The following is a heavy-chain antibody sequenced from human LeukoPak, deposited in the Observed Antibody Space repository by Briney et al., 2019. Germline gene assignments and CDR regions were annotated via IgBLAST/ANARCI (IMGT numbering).Heavy chain of an antibody. CDR2: IYYSGST. Sequence: MTSETLSLTCTVSGGSISSYYWSWIRQPPGKGLEWIGYIYYSGSTNYNPSLKSRVTISVDTSKNQFSLKLSSVTAADTAVYYCARNYGGNSDAFDIWGQGTMVTVSS. CDR3: ARNYGGNSDAFDI. V-gene: IGHV4-59*08. J-gene: IGHJ3*02. D-gene: IGHD4-23*01. CDR1: GGSISSYY.